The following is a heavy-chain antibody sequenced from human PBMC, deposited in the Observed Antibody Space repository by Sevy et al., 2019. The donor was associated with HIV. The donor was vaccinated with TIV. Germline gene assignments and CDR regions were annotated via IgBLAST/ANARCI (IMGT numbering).Heavy chain of an antibody. CDR2: INTGTGDP. J-gene: IGHJ4*02. V-gene: IGHV7-4-1*02. CDR1: GYTFSSCN. CDR3: TRDRPNWGNDY. D-gene: IGHD7-27*01. Sequence: GESLKISCKASGYTFSSCNMNWVRQAPGQGLEWMGWINTGTGDPTYVQGFTGLFVFSLDTSVSTAYLQINSLKAEDTGVYYCTRDRPNWGNDYWGQGTLVTVSS.